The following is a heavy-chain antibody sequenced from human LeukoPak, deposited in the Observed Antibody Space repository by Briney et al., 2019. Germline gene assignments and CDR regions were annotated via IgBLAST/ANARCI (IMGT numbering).Heavy chain of an antibody. Sequence: ASVKVSCKASGYTFTSYDINWVRQATGQGLEWMGWISAYNGNTNYAQKLQGRGTMTTDTSTSTAYMELRSLRSDDTAVYYCARDIREGCSGGSCYYYYYYMDVWGKGTTVTISS. CDR2: ISAYNGNT. CDR3: ARDIREGCSGGSCYYYYYYMDV. CDR1: GYTFTSYD. J-gene: IGHJ6*03. D-gene: IGHD2-15*01. V-gene: IGHV1-18*01.